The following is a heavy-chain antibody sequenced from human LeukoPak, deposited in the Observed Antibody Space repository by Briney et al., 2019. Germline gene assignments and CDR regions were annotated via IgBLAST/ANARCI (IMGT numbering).Heavy chain of an antibody. J-gene: IGHJ4*02. CDR1: GFTFSTYG. Sequence: GGSLRLSCAASGFTFSTYGMTWVRQAPGKGLEWVSGIRGSGYDTYYADSVMGRFTISRDNAKNSLYLQMNSLRAEDAAVYYCARISGWPATFDYWGQGTPVTVPS. CDR3: ARISGWPATFDY. CDR2: IRGSGYDT. D-gene: IGHD6-19*01. V-gene: IGHV3-23*01.